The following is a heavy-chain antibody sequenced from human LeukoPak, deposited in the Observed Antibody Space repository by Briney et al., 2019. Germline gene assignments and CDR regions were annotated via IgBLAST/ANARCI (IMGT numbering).Heavy chain of an antibody. V-gene: IGHV3-7*01. CDR3: AREITIFGVVSD. CDR2: IKQDGSEK. J-gene: IGHJ4*02. CDR1: GFTFSSYA. D-gene: IGHD3-3*01. Sequence: PGGSLRLSCAASGFTFSSYAMSWVRQAPGKGLEWVANIKQDGSEKYYVDSVKGRFTISRDNAKNSLYLQMNSLRAEDTAVYYCAREITIFGVVSDWGQGTLVTVSS.